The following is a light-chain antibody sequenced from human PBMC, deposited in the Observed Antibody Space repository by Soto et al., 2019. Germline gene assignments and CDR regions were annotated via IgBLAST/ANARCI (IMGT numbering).Light chain of an antibody. Sequence: EIVLTQSPATLSLSPGETATLSCRASQNINTYLAWYQHKPGQAPRLLMYDTSNRATGSPARFSGSGSGTDSTLTISGLEPEDFAVYYCQQRTDWPPLTFGGGTSLKIK. V-gene: IGKV3-11*01. CDR2: DTS. CDR3: QQRTDWPPLT. J-gene: IGKJ4*01. CDR1: QNINTY.